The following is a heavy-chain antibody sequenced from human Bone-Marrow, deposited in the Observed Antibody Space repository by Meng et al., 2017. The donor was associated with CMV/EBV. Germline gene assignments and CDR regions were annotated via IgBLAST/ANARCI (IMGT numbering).Heavy chain of an antibody. CDR2: IHYSGST. V-gene: IGHV4-38-2*02. J-gene: IGHJ5*02. D-gene: IGHD3-16*01. CDR3: ARESNAWGWFDP. CDR1: GYSISSCYY. Sequence: SQTLSLTCIVSGYSISSCYYWGWIRQPPGKGLEWIGSIHYSGSTYSNPSLKSRVTTSVDTSKNQFSLKLSSVTAADTAVYYCARESNAWGWFDPWGQGTLATVSS.